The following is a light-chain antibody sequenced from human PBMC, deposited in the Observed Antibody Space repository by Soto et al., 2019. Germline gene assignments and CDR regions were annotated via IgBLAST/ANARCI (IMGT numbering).Light chain of an antibody. V-gene: IGKV1D-12*01. CDR1: QEVHTW. CDR3: QQTKDFPPT. J-gene: IGKJ4*01. Sequence: IQVTQSPSTVSASVGNRVTISCRTSQEVHTWLAWYQQTPGRAPKLLIFGASGLQSGVPSRFRGSGSGTEFTLTISSLQPEDVETYFCQQTKDFPPTFGGGTRVEV. CDR2: GAS.